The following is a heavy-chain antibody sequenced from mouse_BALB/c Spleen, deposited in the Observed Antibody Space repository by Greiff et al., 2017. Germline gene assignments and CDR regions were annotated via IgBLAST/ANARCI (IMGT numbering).Heavy chain of an antibody. D-gene: IGHD1-2*01. CDR3: AGNYYGYEDWYFDV. CDR1: GFSLTSYG. J-gene: IGHJ1*01. CDR2: IWSGGST. Sequence: VKLVESGPGLVQPSQSLSITCTVSGFSLTSYGVHWVRQSPGKGLEWLGVIWSGGSTDYNAAFISRLSISKDNSKSQVFFKMNSLQADDTAIYYCAGNYYGYEDWYFDVWGAGTTVTVSS. V-gene: IGHV2-4-1*01.